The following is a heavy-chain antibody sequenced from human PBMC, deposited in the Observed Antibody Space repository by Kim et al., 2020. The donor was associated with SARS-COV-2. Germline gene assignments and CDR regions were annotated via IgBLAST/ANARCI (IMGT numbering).Heavy chain of an antibody. CDR2: GVT. D-gene: IGHD2-8*01. CDR3: ARNANFDY. J-gene: IGHJ4*02. V-gene: IGHV3-23*01. Sequence: GVTYYADSVKVRFTISRDNAKKTVFLQMNSLGADDTAVYYCARNANFDYWGQGILVTVSS.